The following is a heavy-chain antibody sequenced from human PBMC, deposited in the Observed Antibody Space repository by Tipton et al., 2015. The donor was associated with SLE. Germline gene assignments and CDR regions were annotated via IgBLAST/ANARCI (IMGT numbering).Heavy chain of an antibody. Sequence: SLRLSCAASGFTFSSYAMHWVRQAPGKGLEWVAVISYDGSNKYYADSVKGRFTISRDNSKNTLYLQMNSLRAEDTAVYYCARGGHSNSPNWFDPWGQGTLITVSS. D-gene: IGHD4-11*01. J-gene: IGHJ5*02. CDR3: ARGGHSNSPNWFDP. V-gene: IGHV3-30*04. CDR1: GFTFSSYA. CDR2: ISYDGSNK.